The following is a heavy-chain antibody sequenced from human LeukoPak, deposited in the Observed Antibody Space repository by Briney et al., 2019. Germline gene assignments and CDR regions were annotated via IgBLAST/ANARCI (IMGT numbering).Heavy chain of an antibody. Sequence: PSETLSLTCAVSGYSINSGYYWGWIRQPPGKGLEWIGSIYHSGSTYYNPSLKSRVTISVDTSKNQFSLKLSSVTAADTAVYYCARGTMVRGVKNWFDPWGQGTLVTVSS. V-gene: IGHV4-38-2*01. D-gene: IGHD3-10*01. J-gene: IGHJ5*02. CDR3: ARGTMVRGVKNWFDP. CDR2: IYHSGST. CDR1: GYSINSGYY.